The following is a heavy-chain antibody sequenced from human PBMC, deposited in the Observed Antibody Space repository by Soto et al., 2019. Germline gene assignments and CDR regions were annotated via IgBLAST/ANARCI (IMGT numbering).Heavy chain of an antibody. Sequence: QVQLQESGPGLVKPSETLPLTCAVSGVSIKTYYWSWIRKPAGKGLEWIGRIYTTGSANHNPSLKSRVTMSVDTSKNQVSLKLTSVTAADAGVYYCARDDYYDSNNWFDPWGQGILVTVSS. D-gene: IGHD3-9*01. J-gene: IGHJ5*02. CDR3: ARDDYYDSNNWFDP. CDR1: GVSIKTYY. CDR2: IYTTGSA. V-gene: IGHV4-4*07.